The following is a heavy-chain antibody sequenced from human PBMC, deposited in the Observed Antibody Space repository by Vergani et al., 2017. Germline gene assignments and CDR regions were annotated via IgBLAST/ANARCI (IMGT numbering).Heavy chain of an antibody. CDR1: GGTFSSYA. V-gene: IGHV1-69*06. Sequence: QVQLVQSGAEVKKPGSSVKVSCKASGGTFSSYAISWVRQAHGQGLEWMGGIIPIFGTANYAQKFQGRVTMTTDTSTSTAYMELSSLSSEDTAVYYCARMWSRASWGGVNRDYGPLCYWGQGTLVTVSS. D-gene: IGHD3-16*01. CDR2: IIPIFGTA. CDR3: ARMWSRASWGGVNRDYGPLCY. J-gene: IGHJ4*02.